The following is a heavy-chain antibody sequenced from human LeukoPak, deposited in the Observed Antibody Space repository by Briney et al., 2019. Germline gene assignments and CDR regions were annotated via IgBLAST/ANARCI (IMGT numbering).Heavy chain of an antibody. Sequence: SETLSLTCTVSGGSISSYYWSWIRQPPGKGLEWIGYIYYSGSTNYNPSLKSRVTISVDTSKNQFSLKLSSVTAADTAVYYCARTVFTPGPDTYYFDYWGRGTLVTVSS. D-gene: IGHD4-4*01. CDR3: ARTVFTPGPDTYYFDY. J-gene: IGHJ4*02. CDR2: IYYSGST. CDR1: GGSISSYY. V-gene: IGHV4-59*08.